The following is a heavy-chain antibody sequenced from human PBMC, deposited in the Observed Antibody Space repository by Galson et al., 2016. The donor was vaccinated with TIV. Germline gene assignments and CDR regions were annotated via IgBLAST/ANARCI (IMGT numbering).Heavy chain of an antibody. CDR3: AKDWRGNCYFRDY. D-gene: IGHD3-10*01. V-gene: IGHV3-23*01. CDR2: ISGSCDNT. J-gene: IGHJ4*02. CDR1: GFTFANYA. Sequence: SLRLSCAASGFTFANYAMNWVRQAPGKGLEWVAVISGSCDNTYYADSVKGRFTISRDNSKNTLYLQMSSLRAEDTAVYYCAKDWRGNCYFRDYGGQGTLVTVSS.